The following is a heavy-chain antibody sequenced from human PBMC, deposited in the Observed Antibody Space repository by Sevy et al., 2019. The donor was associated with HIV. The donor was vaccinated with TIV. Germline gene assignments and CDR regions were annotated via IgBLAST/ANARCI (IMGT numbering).Heavy chain of an antibody. CDR1: GFSVNSNY. D-gene: IGHD2-15*01. J-gene: IGHJ3*02. V-gene: IGHV3-66*01. Sequence: GGSLRLSCAASGFSVNSNYMTWVRQAPGKGLEGVSVIYSDETTYHADSVKDRFTISRDNSKNMLYLQMSSLRAEDTAIYYCARDAPYCSGGSCYFEKRDAFDIWGQGTMVTVSS. CDR2: IYSDETT. CDR3: ARDAPYCSGGSCYFEKRDAFDI.